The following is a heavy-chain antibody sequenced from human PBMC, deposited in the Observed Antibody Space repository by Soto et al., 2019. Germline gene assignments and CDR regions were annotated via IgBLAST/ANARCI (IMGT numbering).Heavy chain of an antibody. J-gene: IGHJ6*02. CDR2: IKVDGSEQ. CDR3: ARAPHGMDV. CDR1: GFTLGSYW. Sequence: EVQLVESGGGWVWRGGSLRLSCAASGFTLGSYWMNWVRQPPGKGLEWVANIKVDGSEQYYADSVKGRFTISRDNIKNSLYLQMHSLTDGDTAMYYCARAPHGMDVWGRGTTVTVSS. V-gene: IGHV3-7*03.